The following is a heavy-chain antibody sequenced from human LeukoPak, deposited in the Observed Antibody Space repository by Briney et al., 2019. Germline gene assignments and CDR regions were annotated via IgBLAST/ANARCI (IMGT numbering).Heavy chain of an antibody. V-gene: IGHV3-74*01. Sequence: PGGSLRLSCAASGFTFSSYWMHWVRQAPGKGLVWVSRINSDGSSTSYADSVKGRFTISRDNAKNSLYLQMNSLRAEDTAVYYCARGSYGDYTAFDIWGQGTMVTVSS. CDR2: INSDGSST. D-gene: IGHD4-17*01. CDR3: ARGSYGDYTAFDI. CDR1: GFTFSSYW. J-gene: IGHJ3*02.